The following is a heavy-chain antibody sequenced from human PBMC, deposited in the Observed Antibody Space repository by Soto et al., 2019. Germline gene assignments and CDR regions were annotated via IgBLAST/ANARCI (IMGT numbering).Heavy chain of an antibody. D-gene: IGHD5-12*01. CDR1: GYTFISYD. CDR3: ASGDGYIIDY. Sequence: QVQLVQSGAEVKKPGASVKVSCKASGYTFISYDINWVRQATGHGLEWMGWMNPNTGDTSYAQKFQGRVTMPRNTSINTANPELSTLRSADTAVYFCASGDGYIIDYSGQGTLVTISS. CDR2: MNPNTGDT. J-gene: IGHJ4*02. V-gene: IGHV1-8*01.